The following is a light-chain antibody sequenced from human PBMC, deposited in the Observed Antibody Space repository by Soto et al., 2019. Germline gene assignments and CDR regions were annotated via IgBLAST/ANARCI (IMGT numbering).Light chain of an antibody. CDR3: QQRSNWPIT. CDR1: QNVDSNS. Sequence: EIVLTQSPGTLSLSPGERATLSCRASQNVDSNSLAWYQQKPGQAPRIIIFGASGRATGIPAGFSGIGSGTDFTLTISSLEPEDFAVYYCQQRSNWPITFGEGTRLEIK. J-gene: IGKJ5*01. CDR2: GAS. V-gene: IGKV3D-20*02.